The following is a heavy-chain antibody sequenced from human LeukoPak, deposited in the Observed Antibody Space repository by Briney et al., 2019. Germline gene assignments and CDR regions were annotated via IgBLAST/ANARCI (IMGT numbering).Heavy chain of an antibody. V-gene: IGHV1-18*01. CDR2: IKVYNGNT. CDR1: GYTFTSYA. CDR3: ARGGSGSSTWFDL. Sequence: ASVKVSCKTSGYTFTSYAISWVRQAPGQGLEWMGWIKVYNGNTNYVQKVQGRVTMTTDTSTSTAYMELRSLRSDDTAIYYCARGGSGSSTWFDLWGQGTLVTVSS. J-gene: IGHJ5*02. D-gene: IGHD2-15*01.